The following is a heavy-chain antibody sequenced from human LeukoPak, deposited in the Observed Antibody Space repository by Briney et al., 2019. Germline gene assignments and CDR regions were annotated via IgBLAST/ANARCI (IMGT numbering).Heavy chain of an antibody. CDR3: ARDLAAAGTS. J-gene: IGHJ4*02. CDR2: ISYDGSNK. V-gene: IGHV3-30*19. D-gene: IGHD6-13*01. CDR1: GFTFSSYG. Sequence: TGGSLRLSCAASGFTFSSYGMHWVRQAPGKGLEWVAVISYDGSNKYYADSVKGRFTISRDNSKNTLYLQMNSLRAEDTAVYYCARDLAAAGTSWGQGTLVTVSS.